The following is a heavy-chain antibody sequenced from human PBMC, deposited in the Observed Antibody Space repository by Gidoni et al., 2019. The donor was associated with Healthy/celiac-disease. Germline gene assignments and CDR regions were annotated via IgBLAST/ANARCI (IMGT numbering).Heavy chain of an antibody. V-gene: IGHV2-5*02. J-gene: IGHJ4*02. Sequence: QITLKESGPMLVKPTQTLTLTCTFSGFSLSTSGLGVGWIRQTPGKALEWLALISWDDDKRYSPSLKSRLTITKDTSKNQVVLTMTNMDPVDTATYYCAHRLYCSSTSCYAFDYWGQGTLVTVSS. CDR1: GFSLSTSGLG. CDR2: ISWDDDK. D-gene: IGHD2-2*01. CDR3: AHRLYCSSTSCYAFDY.